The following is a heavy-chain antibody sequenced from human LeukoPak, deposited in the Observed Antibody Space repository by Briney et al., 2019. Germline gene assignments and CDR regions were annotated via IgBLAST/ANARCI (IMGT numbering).Heavy chain of an antibody. CDR2: IYPGDSDT. J-gene: IGHJ4*02. CDR3: ARQTTQMDIVVVPAAWDY. V-gene: IGHV5-51*01. CDR1: GYSFTSYW. D-gene: IGHD2-2*03. Sequence: GESLKISCKGSGYSFTSYWIGWVRQMPGKGLERMGIIYPGDSDTRYSPSFQGQVTSSADKSIITAYLQWSSLKASDTAMYYCARQTTQMDIVVVPAAWDYWGQGTLVTVSS.